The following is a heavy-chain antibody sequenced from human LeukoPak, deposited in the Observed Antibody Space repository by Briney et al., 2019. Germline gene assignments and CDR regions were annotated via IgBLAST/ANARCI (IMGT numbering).Heavy chain of an antibody. CDR3: AKDRWELDS. CDR2: ISGSGGSA. J-gene: IGHJ4*02. D-gene: IGHD4-23*01. V-gene: IGHV3-23*01. Sequence: GGSLRLSCAASGFTFSRYAMSWVRQAPGKGLEWISAISGSGGSAYYAGSVKGRFTISRDNSKNTLYLQMNSPRAEDTAVYYCAKDRWELDSWGQGTLVTVSS. CDR1: GFTFSRYA.